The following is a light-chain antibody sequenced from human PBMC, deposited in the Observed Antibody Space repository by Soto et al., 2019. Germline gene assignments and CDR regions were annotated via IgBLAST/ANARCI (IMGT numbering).Light chain of an antibody. J-gene: IGLJ3*02. CDR2: EVG. CDR3: SSYAGSNNLV. CDR1: SIDVGAYNY. V-gene: IGLV2-14*01. Sequence: QSALTQFASVSGSPGQSITISCTGTSIDVGAYNYVSWYQQHPDKAPKLLIYEVGNRPSGVSFRFSGSKSGNTASLTISGLQAEDEADYYCSSYAGSNNLVFGGGTKLTVL.